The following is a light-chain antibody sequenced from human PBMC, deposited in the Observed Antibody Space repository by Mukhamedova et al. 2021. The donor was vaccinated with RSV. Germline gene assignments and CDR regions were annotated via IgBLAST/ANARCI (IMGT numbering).Light chain of an antibody. CDR1: QSVRGNF. V-gene: IGKV3D-20*01. CDR2: ETA. J-gene: IGKJ3*01. CDR3: QQYGTTPFT. Sequence: WGASQSVRGNFVAWYQHKPGLAPRLLIYETATRATDIPDRFSGTGSGTDFTLTISRLEPEDFAVYYCQQYGTTPFTFGPGTTVDIK.